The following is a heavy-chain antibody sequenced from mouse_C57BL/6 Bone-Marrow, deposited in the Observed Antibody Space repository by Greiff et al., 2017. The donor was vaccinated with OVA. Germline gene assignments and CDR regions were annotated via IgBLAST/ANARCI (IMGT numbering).Heavy chain of an antibody. CDR1: GFTFSDYY. D-gene: IGHD2-3*01. CDR2: INYDGSST. CDR3: AREGDGYYRYFDV. V-gene: IGHV5-16*01. J-gene: IGHJ1*03. Sequence: EVMLVESEGGLVQPGSSMKLSCTASGFTFSDYYMAWVRQVPEKGLEWVANINYDGSSTYYLDSLKSRFIISRDNAKNILYLQMSSLKSEDTATYYCAREGDGYYRYFDVWGTGTTVTVSS.